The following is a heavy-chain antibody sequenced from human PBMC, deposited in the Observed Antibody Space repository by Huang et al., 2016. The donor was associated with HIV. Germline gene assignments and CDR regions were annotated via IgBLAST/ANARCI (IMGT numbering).Heavy chain of an antibody. D-gene: IGHD5-12*01. CDR2: IDWEDDT. CDR3: ARGHIIVAGRFFDY. Sequence: QVTLRESGPALVKPTQTLTLTCTFSGFSIKTTGMCVGWIRQPPGKALEWLALIDWEDDTYYSTSLKTRLTISKDTSKNQVVLTMTNMDPVDTATYYCARGHIIVAGRFFDYWGQGTLVTVSS. V-gene: IGHV2-70*01. J-gene: IGHJ4*02. CDR1: GFSIKTTGMC.